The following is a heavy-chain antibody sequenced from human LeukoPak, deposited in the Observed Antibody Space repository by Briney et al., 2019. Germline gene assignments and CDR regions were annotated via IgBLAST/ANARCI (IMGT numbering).Heavy chain of an antibody. CDR1: GFTFASRT. V-gene: IGHV3-23*01. D-gene: IGHD4-17*01. CDR3: AKGRTTTVNYDAFDV. J-gene: IGHJ3*01. CDR2: INGGEAT. Sequence: GGSLRLSCTASGFTFASRTMSWVRQAPGKGLEWVSAINGGEATTCADSVKGRFTISRDNSMNTLYLQMISLRAEDTAVYYCAKGRTTTVNYDAFDVWGQGTMVTVSS.